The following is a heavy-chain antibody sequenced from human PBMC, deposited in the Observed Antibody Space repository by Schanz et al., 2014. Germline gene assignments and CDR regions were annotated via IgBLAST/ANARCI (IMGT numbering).Heavy chain of an antibody. CDR2: ISAYNGHT. J-gene: IGHJ4*02. Sequence: QVQLVQSGAEVKKPGASVKVSCKASGYTFISYGIKWVRQAPGQGLEWMGWISAYNGHTDYAQKLQGRVTITADRSTSTAYMELSSLRSEDTAVYYCARGGSMVQEIDFAYWGQGSLVTVSS. CDR3: ARGGSMVQEIDFAY. D-gene: IGHD3-10*01. CDR1: GYTFISYG. V-gene: IGHV1-18*01.